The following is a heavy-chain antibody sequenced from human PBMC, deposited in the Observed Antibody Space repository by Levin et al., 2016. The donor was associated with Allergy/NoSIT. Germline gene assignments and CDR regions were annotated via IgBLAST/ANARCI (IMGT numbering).Heavy chain of an antibody. V-gene: IGHV2-70*04. CDR3: ARDRIRRVDTVPESYYYYGMDV. D-gene: IGHD5-18*01. J-gene: IGHJ6*02. CDR2: IDWDDDK. Sequence: WIRQPPGKALEWLARIDWDDDKFYSTSLKTRLTISKDTSKNQVVLTMTNMDPVDTATYYCARDRIRRVDTVPESYYYYGMDVWGQGTTVTVSS.